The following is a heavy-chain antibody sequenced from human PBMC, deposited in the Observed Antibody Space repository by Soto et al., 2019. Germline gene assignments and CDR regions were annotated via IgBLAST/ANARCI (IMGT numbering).Heavy chain of an antibody. V-gene: IGHV5-10-1*01. J-gene: IGHJ6*02. CDR1: GYSFTSYW. Sequence: GESLKISCKGSGYSFTSYWISWVRQMPGKGLEWMGRIDPSDSYTNYSPSFQGHVTISADKSISTAYLQWSSLKASDTAMYYCARQLYYDFWSGPTSYYYYYYGMDVWGQGTTVTVSS. CDR3: ARQLYYDFWSGPTSYYYYYYGMDV. CDR2: IDPSDSYT. D-gene: IGHD3-3*01.